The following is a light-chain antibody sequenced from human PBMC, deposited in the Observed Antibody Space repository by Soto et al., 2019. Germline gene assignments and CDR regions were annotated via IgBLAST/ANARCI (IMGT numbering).Light chain of an antibody. Sequence: QAVVTQPPSASGTPGQRVTISCSGSSSNIGSNYVYWYQQLPGTAPKLLIYRNNQRPSGVPVRFSGSKSGTSASLAISGLRSEDEAAYYCAAWDDSLSVLFGGGTKLTVL. CDR1: SSNIGSNY. J-gene: IGLJ2*01. V-gene: IGLV1-47*01. CDR3: AAWDDSLSVL. CDR2: RNN.